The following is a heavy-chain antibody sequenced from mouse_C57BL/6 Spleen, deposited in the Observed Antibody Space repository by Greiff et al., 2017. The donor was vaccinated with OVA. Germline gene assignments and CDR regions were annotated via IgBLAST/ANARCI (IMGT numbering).Heavy chain of an antibody. Sequence: VKLQESDAELVKPGASVKISCKVSGYTFTDHTIHWMKQRPEQGLEWIGYIYPRDGSTKYNEKFKGKATLTADKSSSTAYMQLNSLTSEDSAVYFCARYGGNQGVYAMDYWGQGTSVTVSS. CDR1: GYTFTDHT. CDR2: IYPRDGST. CDR3: ARYGGNQGVYAMDY. V-gene: IGHV1-78*01. J-gene: IGHJ4*01. D-gene: IGHD1-1*02.